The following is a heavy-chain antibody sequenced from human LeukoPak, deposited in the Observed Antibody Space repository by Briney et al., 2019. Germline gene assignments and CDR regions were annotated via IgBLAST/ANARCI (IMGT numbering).Heavy chain of an antibody. V-gene: IGHV2-5*01. CDR3: AHRGDITMVRGVSPIRGWFDP. CDR1: GFSLSTSGVG. Sequence: SGPTLVNPTQTLTLTCTFSGFSLSTSGVGVGWIRQPPGKALEWLAVIYWNDDKRYSPALKSRLTITKDTSKNQVVLTMTNMDPVDTATYYCAHRGDITMVRGVSPIRGWFDPWGQGTLVTVSS. CDR2: IYWNDDK. J-gene: IGHJ5*02. D-gene: IGHD3-10*01.